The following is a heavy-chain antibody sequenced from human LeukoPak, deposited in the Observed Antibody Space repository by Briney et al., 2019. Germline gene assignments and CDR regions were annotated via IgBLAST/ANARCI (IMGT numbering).Heavy chain of an antibody. D-gene: IGHD3-10*01. V-gene: IGHV3-20*04. CDR3: ASDWWFGELPYFDY. J-gene: IGHJ4*02. CDR1: GFTFDDYG. CDR2: INWNGGST. Sequence: GGSLRLSCAASGFTFDDYGMSWVRQAPGKGLEWVSGINWNGGSTGYADSVKGRFTISRDNAKTSLYLQMNSLRAEDTALYYCASDWWFGELPYFDYWGQGTLVTVSS.